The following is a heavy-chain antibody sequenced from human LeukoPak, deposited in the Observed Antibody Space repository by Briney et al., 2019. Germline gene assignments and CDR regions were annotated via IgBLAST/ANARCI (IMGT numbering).Heavy chain of an antibody. D-gene: IGHD4-17*01. CDR1: GYTFTSYG. CDR3: ARENGDYGFDY. CDR2: ISAYNGNT. V-gene: IGHV1-18*01. J-gene: IGHJ4*02. Sequence: GASAKVPCKASGYTFTSYGFSWVRQAPGQGLEWMGWISAYNGNTNYAQKLQGRVTMTTDTSTSTAYMELRSLRSDDTAVYYCARENGDYGFDYWGQGTLVTVSS.